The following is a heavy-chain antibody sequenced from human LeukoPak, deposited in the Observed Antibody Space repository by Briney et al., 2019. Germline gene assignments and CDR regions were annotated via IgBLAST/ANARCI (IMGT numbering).Heavy chain of an antibody. CDR2: ISSSSSTT. V-gene: IGHV3-48*02. CDR1: GFTFSSYT. J-gene: IGHJ4*02. Sequence: PGGSLRLSCAASGFTFSSYTMNWVRQAPGKGLEWVSYISSSSSTTYYADSVKGRFTISRDNSKNTLYLQMNSLRDEDTAVYYCERASDDYDSSGYYWENFDYWGQGILVTVSS. D-gene: IGHD3-22*01. CDR3: ERASDDYDSSGYYWENFDY.